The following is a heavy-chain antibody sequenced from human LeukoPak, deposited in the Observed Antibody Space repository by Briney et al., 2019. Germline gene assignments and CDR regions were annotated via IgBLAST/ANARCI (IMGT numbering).Heavy chain of an antibody. CDR1: GGTFSSYA. D-gene: IGHD6-6*01. Sequence: GASAKVSFKASGGTFSSYAISWVRQAPGQGLEWMGGIIPIFGTANYAQKFQGRVTITADESTSTAYMELSSLRSEDTAVYYCARRRKESSSPFDYWGQGTLVTVSS. CDR3: ARRRKESSSPFDY. V-gene: IGHV1-69*01. CDR2: IIPIFGTA. J-gene: IGHJ4*02.